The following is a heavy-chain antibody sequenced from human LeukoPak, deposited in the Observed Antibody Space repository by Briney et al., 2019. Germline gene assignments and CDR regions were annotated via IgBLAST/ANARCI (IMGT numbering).Heavy chain of an antibody. CDR1: GFTVSANF. Sequence: PGGSLSLSCAASGFTVSANFVIWVRQAPGKGLEWVSGMFGGGGTYYADSVKGRFTISRDNSKNTVYLQMNSVKPEDKAVYYCARSESSSSRRAFDVWGLGTAVTVSS. D-gene: IGHD6-6*01. J-gene: IGHJ3*01. CDR2: MFGGGGT. CDR3: ARSESSSSRRAFDV. V-gene: IGHV3-66*01.